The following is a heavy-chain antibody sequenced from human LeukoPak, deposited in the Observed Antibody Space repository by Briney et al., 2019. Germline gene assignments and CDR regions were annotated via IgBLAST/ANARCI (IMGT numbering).Heavy chain of an antibody. CDR2: ISAYNGNT. J-gene: IGHJ5*02. V-gene: IGHV1-18*01. CDR3: ARDSSTTYYYDGSGYYNWFDP. Sequence: ASVKVSCKASGYTFTSYGISWMRQAPGQGLEGMGWISAYNGNTNYAQKVQGRVTMTTDTSTSTAYMELRSLRSDDTAVYSCARDSSTTYYYDGSGYYNWFDPWGQGTLVTVSS. D-gene: IGHD3-22*01. CDR1: GYTFTSYG.